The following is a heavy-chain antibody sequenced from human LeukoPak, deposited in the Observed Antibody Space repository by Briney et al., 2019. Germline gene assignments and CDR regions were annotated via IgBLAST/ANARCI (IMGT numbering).Heavy chain of an antibody. CDR3: AKDTSRYSGSYYFDY. Sequence: GGSLRLSCAASGFTFDDYAMHWVRQGPGKGLEWVSGISWNSGSIGYADSVKGRFTISRDNAKNSLYLQMNNLGAEDTALYYCAKDTSRYSGSYYFDYWGQGTLVTVSS. CDR1: GFTFDDYA. J-gene: IGHJ4*02. D-gene: IGHD1-26*01. CDR2: ISWNSGSI. V-gene: IGHV3-9*01.